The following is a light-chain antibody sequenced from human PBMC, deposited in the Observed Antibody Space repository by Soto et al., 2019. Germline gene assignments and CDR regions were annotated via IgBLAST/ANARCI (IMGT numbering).Light chain of an antibody. J-gene: IGKJ2*01. CDR1: QSVSNNY. Sequence: EIVLTQSPGTLSLSPGERATLSCRASQSVSNNYLAWYQQKPGQAPRLRIYGASSRATGIPDSFSGGGSGTDFTLTISRLEPEDFAVYYCQQYGSSPYTFGQGTK. CDR2: GAS. CDR3: QQYGSSPYT. V-gene: IGKV3-20*01.